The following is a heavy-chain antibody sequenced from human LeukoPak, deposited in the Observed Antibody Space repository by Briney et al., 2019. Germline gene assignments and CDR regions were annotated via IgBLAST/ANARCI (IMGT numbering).Heavy chain of an antibody. Sequence: GESLKISCKGSGYSFSNYRIGWVRQMPGKGLEWMGIIYPGDSDTRYSPSFQGQVTISTDKSISTAYLQWSSLKASDTAMYYCARLTLMTTMITPYDYWGRGTLVTVSS. J-gene: IGHJ4*02. V-gene: IGHV5-51*01. CDR1: GYSFSNYR. CDR2: IYPGDSDT. CDR3: ARLTLMTTMITPYDY. D-gene: IGHD4-23*01.